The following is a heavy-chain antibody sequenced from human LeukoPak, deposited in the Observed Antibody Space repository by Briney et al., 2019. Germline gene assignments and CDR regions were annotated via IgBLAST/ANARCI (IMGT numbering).Heavy chain of an antibody. CDR1: GYSISSGYY. J-gene: IGHJ6*03. Sequence: SETLSLTCTLSGYSISSGYYWGWIRQPPGKGLEWIGRIYHSRRTYYHPSLKSRVTMSVDTSKHQFSLKLTSVTSADTAVYYCARDHRYYDSSGRRTYYMDVWGKGTTVTVSS. CDR3: ARDHRYYDSSGRRTYYMDV. D-gene: IGHD3-22*01. CDR2: IYHSRRT. V-gene: IGHV4-38-2*02.